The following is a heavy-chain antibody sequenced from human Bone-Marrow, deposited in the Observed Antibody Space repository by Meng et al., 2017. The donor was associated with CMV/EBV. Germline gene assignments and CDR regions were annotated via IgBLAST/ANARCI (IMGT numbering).Heavy chain of an antibody. D-gene: IGHD6-19*01. CDR1: GDSVSSNSAA. Sequence: SQTLSLTCAISGDSVSSNSAAWNWIRQSPSRGLEWLGRTYYRSKWYNDYAVSVKSRITINPDTSKNQFSLQLNSVTPEDTAVYYCARVGIAVAGTSSYYYGMDVWGQGTTVTVS. J-gene: IGHJ6*02. CDR2: TYYRSKWYN. CDR3: ARVGIAVAGTSSYYYGMDV. V-gene: IGHV6-1*01.